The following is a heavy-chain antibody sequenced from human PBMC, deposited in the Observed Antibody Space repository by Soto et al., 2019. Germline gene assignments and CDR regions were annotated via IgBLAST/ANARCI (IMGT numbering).Heavy chain of an antibody. Sequence: GGSLRLSCAASGFTFSSYGMHWVRQAPGKGLEWVAVIWYDGSNKYYADSVKGRFTISRDNSKNTLYLQMNSLRAEDTAVYYCARGSYSSGPKPLFDYWGQGTLVTVSS. D-gene: IGHD3-22*01. V-gene: IGHV3-33*01. CDR3: ARGSYSSGPKPLFDY. J-gene: IGHJ4*02. CDR2: IWYDGSNK. CDR1: GFTFSSYG.